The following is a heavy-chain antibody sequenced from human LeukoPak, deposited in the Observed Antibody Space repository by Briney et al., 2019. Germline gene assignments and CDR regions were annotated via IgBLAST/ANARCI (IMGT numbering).Heavy chain of an antibody. CDR1: GYTFTSYY. CDR3: ARSYGDYYDWYFDL. CDR2: INPNSGGT. Sequence: ASVKVSCKASGYTFTSYYMHWVRQAPGQGLEWMGWINPNSGGTNYAQKFQGRVTMTRDTSISTAYMELSRLRSDDTAVYYCARSYGDYYDWYFDLWGRGTLVTVSS. V-gene: IGHV1-2*02. J-gene: IGHJ2*01. D-gene: IGHD4-17*01.